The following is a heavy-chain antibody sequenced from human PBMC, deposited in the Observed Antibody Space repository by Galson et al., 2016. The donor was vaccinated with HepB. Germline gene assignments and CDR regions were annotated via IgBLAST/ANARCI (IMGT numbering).Heavy chain of an antibody. V-gene: IGHV3-7*01. J-gene: IGHJ4*02. D-gene: IGHD1-26*01. Sequence: SLRLSCAASGFTFSRHWMSWVRQAPGKGLEWVANIIHAGNEEYYVDSVKGRFTVSRDNGENSLYLQMNRLRAEDTAVYYCARVWEANDYWGQGTLVTVPS. CDR3: ARVWEANDY. CDR1: GFTFSRHW. CDR2: IIHAGNEE.